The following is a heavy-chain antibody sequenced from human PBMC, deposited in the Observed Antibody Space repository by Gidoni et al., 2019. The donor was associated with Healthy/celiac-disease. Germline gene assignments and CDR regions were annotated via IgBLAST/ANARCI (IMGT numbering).Heavy chain of an antibody. CDR3: ARVVAAAGFPFDY. CDR1: GFTFSSYW. CDR2: IKQDGSEK. D-gene: IGHD6-13*01. J-gene: IGHJ4*02. V-gene: IGHV3-7*04. Sequence: EVQLVESGGGLVQPGGSLRLSCAASGFTFSSYWMSWVRQAPGKGLEWVAKIKQDGSEKYYVDSVKGRFTISRDNAKNSLYLQMNSLRAEDTAVYYCARVVAAAGFPFDYWGQGTLVTVSS.